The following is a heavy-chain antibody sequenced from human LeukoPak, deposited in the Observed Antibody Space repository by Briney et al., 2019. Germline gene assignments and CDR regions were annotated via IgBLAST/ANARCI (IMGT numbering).Heavy chain of an antibody. CDR3: ARSPVGVYYYYYMDV. D-gene: IGHD3-16*01. V-gene: IGHV3-33*01. CDR2: IRYDESDK. J-gene: IGHJ6*03. Sequence: GGSLRLSCATSGFTFSHYGMHWVRQAPGRGLDWVAHIRYDESDKYYADSVKGRFTISRDNSKNTLYLQMNSLRAEDTAVYYCARSPVGVYYYYYMDVWGKGTTVTISS. CDR1: GFTFSHYG.